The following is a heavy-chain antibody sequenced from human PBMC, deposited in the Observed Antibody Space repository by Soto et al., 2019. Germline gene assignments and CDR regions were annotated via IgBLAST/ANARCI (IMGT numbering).Heavy chain of an antibody. V-gene: IGHV3-23*01. J-gene: IGHJ6*02. CDR2: ISGSGGST. CDR1: GFTFSSYA. CDR3: AKDRATVVPYYYYDGMDV. D-gene: IGHD4-17*01. Sequence: GSLRLSCAASGFTFSSYAMSWVRQAPGKGLEWVSAISGSGGSTYYADSVKGRFTISRDNSKNTLYLQMNSLRAEDTAVYYCAKDRATVVPYYYYDGMDVWGQGTTVTVSS.